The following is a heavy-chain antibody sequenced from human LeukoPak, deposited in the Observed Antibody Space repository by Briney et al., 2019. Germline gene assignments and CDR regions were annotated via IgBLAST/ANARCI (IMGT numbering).Heavy chain of an antibody. V-gene: IGHV1-69*13. Sequence: GASVKVSCKASGGTFSSYANSWVRQAPGQGLEWMGGIIPIFGTANYAQKFQGRVTITADESTSTAYMELSSLRSEDTAVYYCARERYCSSTSCYSEGYYYGMDVWGQGTTVTVSS. J-gene: IGHJ6*02. CDR3: ARERYCSSTSCYSEGYYYGMDV. CDR1: GGTFSSYA. D-gene: IGHD2-2*01. CDR2: IIPIFGTA.